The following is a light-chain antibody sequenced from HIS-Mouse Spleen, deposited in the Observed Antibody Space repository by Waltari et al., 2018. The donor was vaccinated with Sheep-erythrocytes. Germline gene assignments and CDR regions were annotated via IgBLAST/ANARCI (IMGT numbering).Light chain of an antibody. CDR3: QQSYSTPQFT. Sequence: DIQITQSPSSLSAPVGDRVTTTCRASQSISSYLNWYQQKPGKAPKLLIYAASSLQSGVPSRFSGSGSGTDFTLTISSLQPEDFATYYCQQSYSTPQFTFGPGTKVDIK. CDR1: QSISSY. CDR2: AAS. V-gene: IGKV1-39*01. J-gene: IGKJ3*01.